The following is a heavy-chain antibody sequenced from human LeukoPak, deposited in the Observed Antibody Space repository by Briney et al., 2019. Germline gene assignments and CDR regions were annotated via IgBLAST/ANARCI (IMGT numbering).Heavy chain of an antibody. CDR2: ISWNSGSI. Sequence: GGSLRLSCAASGFTFSDFYMSWIRQAPGKGLEWVSGISWNSGSIGYADSVKGRFTIPRDNAKNSLYLQMNSLRAEDTALYYCAKEGDIAAAAPFDYWGQGTLVTVSS. V-gene: IGHV3-9*01. J-gene: IGHJ4*02. D-gene: IGHD6-13*01. CDR3: AKEGDIAAAAPFDY. CDR1: GFTFSDFY.